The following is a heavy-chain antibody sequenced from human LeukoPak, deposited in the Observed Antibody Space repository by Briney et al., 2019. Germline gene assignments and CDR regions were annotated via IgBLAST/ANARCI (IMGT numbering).Heavy chain of an antibody. J-gene: IGHJ5*02. CDR3: ARDYTNYALPDP. CDR2: ISAYNGNT. Sequence: ASVKVSCKASGYTFTSYGISWVRQAPGQGLEWMGWISAYNGNTNYAQKPQDRVTMITDTSTKTAYTEQRSLVSDDTAVYYCARDYTNYALPDPWSQGRLVTVSA. CDR1: GYTFTSYG. V-gene: IGHV1-18*01. D-gene: IGHD4-11*01.